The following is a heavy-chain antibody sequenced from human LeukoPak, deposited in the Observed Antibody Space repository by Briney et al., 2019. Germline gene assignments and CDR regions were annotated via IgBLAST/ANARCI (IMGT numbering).Heavy chain of an antibody. CDR2: IYSAGST. CDR3: AREDSSGYYSNYYGMDV. D-gene: IGHD3-22*01. Sequence: GGSLRLSCAASGFTVSSNYMTWVRQAPGKGLEWVSLIYSAGSTYYADSVKGRFTISRDNSKNTLYLQMNSLRAEDTAVYYCAREDSSGYYSNYYGMDVWGQGTTVTVSS. CDR1: GFTVSSNY. J-gene: IGHJ6*02. V-gene: IGHV3-66*01.